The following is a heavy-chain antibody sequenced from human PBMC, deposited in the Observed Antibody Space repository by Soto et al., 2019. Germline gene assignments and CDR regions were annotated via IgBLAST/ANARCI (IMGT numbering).Heavy chain of an antibody. D-gene: IGHD7-27*01. Sequence: EVQLVESGGGLVKPGGSLTLSCAASGFTFSSYTMTWVGQAPGKGLEWVSSISFSSTNIHYTDSIKGRFTISRDNAKNSLYLQMNSLRAEDTAVYYCARGAGDLPYWGQGTLVTVSS. CDR3: ARGAGDLPY. CDR2: ISFSSTNI. J-gene: IGHJ4*02. CDR1: GFTFSSYT. V-gene: IGHV3-21*01.